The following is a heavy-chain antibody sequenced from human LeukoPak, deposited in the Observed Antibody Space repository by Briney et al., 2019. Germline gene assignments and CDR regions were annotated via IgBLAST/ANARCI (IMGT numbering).Heavy chain of an antibody. Sequence: GGSLRLSCTASGFTFSTYSMHWVRQAPGKGLEWVSSIDSNSASIYYADSVRGRFTISRDNAQNSLYLQMNSLRAEDTAVYYCARLDPLFYGSGIDYWGQGTLVTVSS. CDR3: ARLDPLFYGSGIDY. V-gene: IGHV3-21*01. J-gene: IGHJ4*02. CDR1: GFTFSTYS. D-gene: IGHD3-10*01. CDR2: IDSNSASI.